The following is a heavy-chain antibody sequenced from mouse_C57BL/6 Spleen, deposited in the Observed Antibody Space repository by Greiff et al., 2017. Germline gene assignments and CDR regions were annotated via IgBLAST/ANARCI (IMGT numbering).Heavy chain of an antibody. J-gene: IGHJ2*01. CDR1: GYTFTDYY. CDR2: INPNNGGT. V-gene: IGHV1-26*01. CDR3: ARGELELAGDY. D-gene: IGHD4-1*01. Sequence: VHVKQSGPELVKPGASVKISCKASGYTFTDYYMNWVKQSHGKSLEWIGDINPNNGGTSYNQKFKGKATLTVDKSSSTAYMELRSLTSEDSAVYYCARGELELAGDYWGQGTTLTVSS.